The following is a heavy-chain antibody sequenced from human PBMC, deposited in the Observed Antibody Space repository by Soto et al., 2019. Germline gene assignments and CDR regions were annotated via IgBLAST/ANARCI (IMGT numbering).Heavy chain of an antibody. Sequence: GASVKVSCKASGYTFTNYVINWVRQAPGQGLEWMGWISAYHDKTDYAQNLQGRVTMTIDISTSTAYMEMRSLRSDDTAVYYCARVVIVVPAAPQCWYFDLWGRGTLVTVS. V-gene: IGHV1-18*01. J-gene: IGHJ2*01. D-gene: IGHD2-2*01. CDR1: GYTFTNYV. CDR2: ISAYHDKT. CDR3: ARVVIVVPAAPQCWYFDL.